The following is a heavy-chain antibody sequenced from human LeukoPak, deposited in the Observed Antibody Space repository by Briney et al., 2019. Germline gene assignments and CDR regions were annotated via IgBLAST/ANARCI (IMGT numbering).Heavy chain of an antibody. Sequence: SEALSLTCAVYGGSFSGYYWSWIRQPPGKGLEWIGEINHSGSTNYNPSLKSRVTISVDTSKNQFSLKLSSVTAADTAVYYCARRGEDTLSRFDYWGQGTLVTVSS. CDR2: INHSGST. CDR3: ARRGEDTLSRFDY. CDR1: GGSFSGYY. J-gene: IGHJ4*02. V-gene: IGHV4-34*01. D-gene: IGHD3-10*01.